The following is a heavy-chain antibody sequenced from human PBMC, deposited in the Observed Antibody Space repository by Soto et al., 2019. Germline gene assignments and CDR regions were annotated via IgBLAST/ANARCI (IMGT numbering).Heavy chain of an antibody. CDR1: GGTFSSYA. D-gene: IGHD3-22*01. J-gene: IGHJ6*02. CDR2: IIPIFGTA. CDR3: ARDLRRYYDSSGYYDYYYYYGMDV. V-gene: IGHV1-69*13. Sequence: SVKVSCKASGGTFSSYAISWVRQAPGQGPEWMGGIIPIFGTANYAQKFQGRVTITADESTSTAYMELSSLRSEDTAVYYCARDLRRYYDSSGYYDYYYYYGMDVWGQGTTVTVSS.